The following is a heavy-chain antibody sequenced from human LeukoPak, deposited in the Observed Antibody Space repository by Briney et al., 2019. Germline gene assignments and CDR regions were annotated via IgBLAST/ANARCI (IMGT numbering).Heavy chain of an antibody. J-gene: IGHJ6*03. D-gene: IGHD3-10*01. Sequence: GGSLRLSCAASGFTFSSYAMSWVRQAPKKGLEWVSVISASGGSTYYADSVKGRFTISRDNSKNTLYLQMNSLRAEDTAIYYCAKNYGSGSSVKYYYHTDVWGKGTTVTVSS. V-gene: IGHV3-23*01. CDR3: AKNYGSGSSVKYYYHTDV. CDR1: GFTFSSYA. CDR2: ISASGGST.